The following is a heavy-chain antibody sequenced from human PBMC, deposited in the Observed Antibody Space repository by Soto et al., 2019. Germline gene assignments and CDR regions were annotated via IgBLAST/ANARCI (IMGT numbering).Heavy chain of an antibody. J-gene: IGHJ6*02. D-gene: IGHD2-2*01. CDR3: ARDSDCHSTSCFFPPHV. Sequence: GGSLRLSCSASGFTFSDENMSWVRQVPGKGLEWVSGISGGGSYIFYADSVQGRFSISRDNPKNSLFLEMNSLRVEDTAVYYCARDSDCHSTSCFFPPHVWGQGTSVTVSS. V-gene: IGHV3-21*06. CDR1: GFTFSDEN. CDR2: ISGGGSYI.